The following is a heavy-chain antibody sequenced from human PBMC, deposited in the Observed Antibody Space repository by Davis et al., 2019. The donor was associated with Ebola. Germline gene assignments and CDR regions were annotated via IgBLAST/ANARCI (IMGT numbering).Heavy chain of an antibody. D-gene: IGHD3-22*01. V-gene: IGHV1-69*04. Sequence: SVKVSCKASGYTFTSYGISWVRQAPGQGLEWMGRIIPILGIANYAQKFQGRVTITADKSTSTAYMELSSLRSEDTAVYYCARVQDYYDSSGYYEYYFDYWGQGTLVTVSS. J-gene: IGHJ4*02. CDR2: IIPILGIA. CDR1: GYTFTSYG. CDR3: ARVQDYYDSSGYYEYYFDY.